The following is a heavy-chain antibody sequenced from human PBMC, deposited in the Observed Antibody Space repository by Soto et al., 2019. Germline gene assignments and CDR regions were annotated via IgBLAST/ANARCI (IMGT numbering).Heavy chain of an antibody. V-gene: IGHV3-30-3*01. Sequence: QVQLVESGGGVVQPGRSLRLSCAASGFTFSSYAMHWVRQAPGKGLEWVAVISYDGSNKYYADSVKGRFTISRDNSKNTLYLQMTSLRAEDTAVYYCASLYSYGYFRYYYDSSGEADHFDYWGQGTLVTFSS. J-gene: IGHJ4*02. D-gene: IGHD3-22*01. CDR2: ISYDGSNK. CDR3: ASLYSYGYFRYYYDSSGEADHFDY. CDR1: GFTFSSYA.